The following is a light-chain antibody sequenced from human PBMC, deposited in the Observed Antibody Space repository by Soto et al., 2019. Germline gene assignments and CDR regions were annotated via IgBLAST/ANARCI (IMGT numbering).Light chain of an antibody. J-gene: IGLJ1*01. CDR2: THS. CDR1: SPNVGTNP. V-gene: IGLV1-44*01. Sequence: QSVLTQPPSGSGTAGQTVTIACAIRSPNVGTNPVAWYQQLPGTAPKLLIYTHSQRPLGVPVRFSGSKSGTSASLAISGLQSEDEGDYYCATWDDHVYVFGTGTKVTVL. CDR3: ATWDDHVYV.